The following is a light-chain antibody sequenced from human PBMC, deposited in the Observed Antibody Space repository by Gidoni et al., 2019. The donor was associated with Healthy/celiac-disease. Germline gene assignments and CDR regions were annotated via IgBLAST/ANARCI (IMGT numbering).Light chain of an antibody. V-gene: IGLV1-40*01. CDR2: GNS. CDR3: QSYDSSLSGSVV. CDR1: SSNIGAGSD. J-gene: IGLJ2*01. Sequence: QPVLTQPPAVSGAPGKRVTISCTGSSSNIGAGSDVHWYQQLPGTAPKLLIYGNSNRPSGVPDRFSGSKSGTSASLAITGLQAEDEADYYCQSYDSSLSGSVVFGGGTKLTVL.